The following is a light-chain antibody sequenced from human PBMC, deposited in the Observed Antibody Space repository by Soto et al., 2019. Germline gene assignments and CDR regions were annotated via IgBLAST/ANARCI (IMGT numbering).Light chain of an antibody. CDR2: DVS. V-gene: IGLV2-14*01. Sequence: QSALTQPASVSGSPGQSITISCTGTSSDVGGYNYVSWYQQHPGKAPKLMIYDVSNRPSGVSNRFSGSKSGNTASLTISGLQAEDEAHYYCSSYTSSSTGVFGTGTKVTVL. J-gene: IGLJ1*01. CDR1: SSDVGGYNY. CDR3: SSYTSSSTGV.